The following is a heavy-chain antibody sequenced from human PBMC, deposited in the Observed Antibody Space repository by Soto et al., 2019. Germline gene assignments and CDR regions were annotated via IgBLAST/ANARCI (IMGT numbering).Heavy chain of an antibody. Sequence: PSETLSLTCTVSGGSINSYYWIWIRQSPGKRLEWIGYISHSGTTNYNPSLKSRLTISLNTAKNQFSLKLRSVTAADTAVYYCARGTRATQYYFYFHGMDVWGQGTTVTVSS. J-gene: IGHJ6*02. D-gene: IGHD3-10*01. CDR1: GGSINSYY. V-gene: IGHV4-59*01. CDR3: ARGTRATQYYFYFHGMDV. CDR2: ISHSGTT.